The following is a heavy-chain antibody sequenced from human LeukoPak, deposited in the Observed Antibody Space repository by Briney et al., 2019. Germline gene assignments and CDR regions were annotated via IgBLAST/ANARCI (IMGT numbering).Heavy chain of an antibody. Sequence: SQTLSLTCTVSGGSITSSDYYWSWIRQPPGKGLEWIGEINHSGSTNYNPSLKSRVTISVDTSKNQFSLKLSSVTAADTAVYYCARGTGRDYDILTGYSYYFDYWGQGTLVTVSS. D-gene: IGHD3-9*01. J-gene: IGHJ4*02. CDR1: GGSITSSDYY. V-gene: IGHV4-39*07. CDR2: INHSGST. CDR3: ARGTGRDYDILTGYSYYFDY.